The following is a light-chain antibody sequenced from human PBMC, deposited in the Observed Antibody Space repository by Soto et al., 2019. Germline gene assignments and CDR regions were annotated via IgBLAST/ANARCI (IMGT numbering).Light chain of an antibody. J-gene: IGLJ1*01. CDR1: SSNIGTYT. CDR2: TDN. Sequence: QSVLTQPPSASGTPGQRVTISCSGGSSNIGTYTVNWYQQLPGTAPKLLIYTDNQRPSGVPDRFSGSKSGTSASLAISGLQSEDDADYYCAAWDDSLNEYVFGPGTKVTVL. V-gene: IGLV1-44*01. CDR3: AAWDDSLNEYV.